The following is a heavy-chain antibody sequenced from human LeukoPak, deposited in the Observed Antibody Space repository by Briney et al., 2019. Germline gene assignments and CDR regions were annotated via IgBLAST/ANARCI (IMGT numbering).Heavy chain of an antibody. Sequence: PGGSLRLSCEASGFNFNKYTIFWVRQAPGKGLEWVALISFDGTYKWYGDSVKGRFTISRDNAKKSLFLQMSSLSAEDTAVYYCARDFSKYQWADYWGQGTLVTVSS. V-gene: IGHV3-30*04. D-gene: IGHD2-8*01. CDR1: GFNFNKYT. CDR2: ISFDGTYK. CDR3: ARDFSKYQWADY. J-gene: IGHJ4*02.